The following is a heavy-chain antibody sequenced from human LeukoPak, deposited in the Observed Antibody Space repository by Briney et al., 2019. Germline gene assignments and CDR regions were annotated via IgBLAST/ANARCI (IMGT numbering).Heavy chain of an antibody. Sequence: SETLSLTCTVSGGSISSYYWSWIRQPPRKGLEWIGYIYYSGSTNYNPSLKSRVTISVDTSKNQFSLKLSSVTAADTAVYYCARDALHYYDSSGYYLDYWGQGTLVTVSS. D-gene: IGHD3-22*01. J-gene: IGHJ4*02. V-gene: IGHV4-59*01. CDR1: GGSISSYY. CDR3: ARDALHYYDSSGYYLDY. CDR2: IYYSGST.